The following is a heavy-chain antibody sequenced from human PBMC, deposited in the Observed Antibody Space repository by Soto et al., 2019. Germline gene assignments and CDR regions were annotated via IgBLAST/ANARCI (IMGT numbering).Heavy chain of an antibody. V-gene: IGHV1-8*01. CDR3: ARRSGSGSYFDIAY. Sequence: ASVKVSCKASGYTFTSYVINWVRQATGQGLEWMGWMNPNSGNTGYAQKFQGRVTMTRNTSISTAYMELSSLRSEDTAVYYCARRSGSGSYFDIAYWGQGTLVTAPQ. J-gene: IGHJ4*02. CDR1: GYTFTSYV. CDR2: MNPNSGNT. D-gene: IGHD3-10*01.